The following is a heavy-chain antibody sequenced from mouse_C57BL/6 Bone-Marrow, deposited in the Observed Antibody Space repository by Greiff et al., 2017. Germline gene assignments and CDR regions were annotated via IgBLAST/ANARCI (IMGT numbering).Heavy chain of an antibody. J-gene: IGHJ2*01. V-gene: IGHV5-9*01. D-gene: IGHD1-1*01. CDR2: ISGGGGNT. Sequence: DVKLQESGGGLVKPGGSLKLSCAASGFTFSSYTMSWVRQTPEKRLEWVATISGGGGNTYYPDSVKGRFTISRDNAKNTLYLQMSSLRSEDTALYYCARHSYYGRGVYYFDYWGHGTTLTVSS. CDR3: ARHSYYGRGVYYFDY. CDR1: GFTFSSYT.